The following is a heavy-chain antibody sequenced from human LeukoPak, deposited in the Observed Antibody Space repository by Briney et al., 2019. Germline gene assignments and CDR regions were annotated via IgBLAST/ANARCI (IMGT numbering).Heavy chain of an antibody. V-gene: IGHV4-61*01. CDR1: GGSISSGSYY. CDR2: IYYSGST. CDR3: ARLRGATVTNRMIDY. J-gene: IGHJ4*02. D-gene: IGHD4-17*01. Sequence: PSETLSLTCTVSGGSISSGSYYWSWIRQSPGKGLEWIGYIYYSGSTNYNPSLKSRVTISVDTSKNQFSLKLSSVTAADTAVYYCARLRGATVTNRMIDYWGQGTLVTVSS.